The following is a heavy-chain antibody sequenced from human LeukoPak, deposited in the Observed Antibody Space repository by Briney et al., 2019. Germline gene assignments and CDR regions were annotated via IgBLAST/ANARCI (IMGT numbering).Heavy chain of an antibody. D-gene: IGHD3-22*01. CDR3: ARHGHYYDSSGYYYYDY. Sequence: PSETLSLTGTVSGGSISSYYWSWIRQPPGKRLEWIGYIYYSGSTNYNPSLKSRVTISVDTSKNQFSLKLSSVTAADTAVYYCARHGHYYDSSGYYYYDYWGQGTLVTVSS. J-gene: IGHJ4*02. CDR1: GGSISSYY. V-gene: IGHV4-59*08. CDR2: IYYSGST.